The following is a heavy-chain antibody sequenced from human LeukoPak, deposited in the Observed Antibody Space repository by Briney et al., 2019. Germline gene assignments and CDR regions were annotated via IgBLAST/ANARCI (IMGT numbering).Heavy chain of an antibody. CDR1: GGSISSGGYS. D-gene: IGHD2-2*01. Sequence: PSETLSLTCAVSGGSISSGGYSWSWIRQPPGKGLEWIGYIYHSGSTYYNPSLKSRVTISVDRSKNQFSLKLTSVTAADTAVYYCARYYCSGTCYHFDYWGQGTLVTVSS. J-gene: IGHJ4*02. CDR3: ARYYCSGTCYHFDY. V-gene: IGHV4-30-2*01. CDR2: IYHSGST.